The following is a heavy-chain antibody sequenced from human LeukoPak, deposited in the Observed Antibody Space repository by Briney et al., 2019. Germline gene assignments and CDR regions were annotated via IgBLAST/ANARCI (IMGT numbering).Heavy chain of an antibody. Sequence: ASVKVSCKASGYTFTSYGMSWVRQAPGQGLEWMGWISAYNGNTNYAQKLQGRVTMTTDTSTSTAYMELRSLRSDDTAVYYCARNHYDILTGYSRDHDAFDIWGQGTMVTVSS. J-gene: IGHJ3*02. D-gene: IGHD3-9*01. V-gene: IGHV1-18*01. CDR1: GYTFTSYG. CDR2: ISAYNGNT. CDR3: ARNHYDILTGYSRDHDAFDI.